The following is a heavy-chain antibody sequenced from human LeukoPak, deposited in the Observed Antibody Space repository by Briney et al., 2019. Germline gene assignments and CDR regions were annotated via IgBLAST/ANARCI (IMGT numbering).Heavy chain of an antibody. D-gene: IGHD1-1*01. Sequence: GGSLRLSCTASGFTFGDYDMTWVRQAPGKGLEWVSGISVGGNNKYYADSVKGRFTISRDNSKNTLYLQMNSLRAEDTAVYYCARGITGPDDCGPGTLVTVSS. CDR2: ISVGGNNK. J-gene: IGHJ4*02. CDR3: ARGITGPDD. V-gene: IGHV3-23*01. CDR1: GFTFGDYD.